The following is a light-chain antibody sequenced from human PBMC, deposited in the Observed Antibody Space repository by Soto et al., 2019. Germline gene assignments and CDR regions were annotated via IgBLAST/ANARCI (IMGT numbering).Light chain of an antibody. CDR2: EAS. V-gene: IGKV3-11*01. CDR1: QSVSSY. CDR3: QQRSDWPWT. J-gene: IGKJ1*01. Sequence: EIVLTQSPGTLTLSPGERATLSCRASQSVSSYLAWYQQKPGQAPRLLMYEASNRATGIPARFSGGGSGTDLSLTISSLEPEDFAVYYCQQRSDWPWTFGQGTKVDIK.